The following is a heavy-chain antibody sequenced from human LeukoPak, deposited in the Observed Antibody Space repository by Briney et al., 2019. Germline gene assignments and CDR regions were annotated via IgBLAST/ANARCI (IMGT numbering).Heavy chain of an antibody. D-gene: IGHD1-1*01. Sequence: GGSLRLSCEASGFTFSSYWVSWVRQAPGKGLEWVAHIKEDESDEYYVDSVRGRFTASRDNAKNSVNLQMNSLRVEDTAVYYCARWRGRQSEFDYWGQGTLVTVSS. CDR3: ARWRGRQSEFDY. J-gene: IGHJ4*02. CDR2: IKEDESDE. CDR1: GFTFSSYW. V-gene: IGHV3-7*01.